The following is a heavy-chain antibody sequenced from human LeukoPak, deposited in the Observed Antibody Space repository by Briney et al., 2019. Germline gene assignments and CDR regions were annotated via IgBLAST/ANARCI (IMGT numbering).Heavy chain of an antibody. CDR2: ISYDGSNP. J-gene: IGHJ4*02. V-gene: IGHV3-30*03. CDR3: ARDPGGYVWGSYRYTGIDY. CDR1: GFTFSSFG. D-gene: IGHD3-16*02. Sequence: GGSLRLSCAASGFTFSSFGMHWVRQAPGKGLEWVAVISYDGSNPYYADSVKGRFTISRDNAKNSLYLQMNSLRAEDTAVYYCARDPGGYVWGSYRYTGIDYWGQGTLVTVSS.